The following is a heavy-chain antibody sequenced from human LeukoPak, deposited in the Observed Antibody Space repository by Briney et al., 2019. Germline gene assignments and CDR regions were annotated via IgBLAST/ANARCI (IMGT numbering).Heavy chain of an antibody. Sequence: PGGSLRLSCAASGFKFSSYAMSWVRHTPGKRLEWVAGIRRFGEKIDYADSVKGRFTVSRDDAQGTLDLQMNNLRGEDTAVYYCAKEPLGYCSNGVCYLADWGQGTLVTVSS. CDR1: GFKFSSYA. CDR3: AKEPLGYCSNGVCYLAD. V-gene: IGHV3-23*01. D-gene: IGHD2-8*01. CDR2: IRRFGEKI. J-gene: IGHJ4*02.